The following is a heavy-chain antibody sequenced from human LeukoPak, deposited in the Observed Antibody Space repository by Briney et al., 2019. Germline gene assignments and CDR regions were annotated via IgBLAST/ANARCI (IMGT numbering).Heavy chain of an antibody. CDR1: GSAISSGGYY. CDR3: ARDDLNWFDP. J-gene: IGHJ5*02. Sequence: SETLSLTCTVSGSAISSGGYYWSWIRQHPGKGLEWIGYIYYSGSTYYNPSLKSRVTISVDTSKNQFSLKLSSVTAADTAVYYCARDDLNWFDPWGQGTLVTVSS. CDR2: IYYSGST. V-gene: IGHV4-31*03.